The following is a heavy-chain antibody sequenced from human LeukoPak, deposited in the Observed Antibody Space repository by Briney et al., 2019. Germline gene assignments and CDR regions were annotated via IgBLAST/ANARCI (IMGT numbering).Heavy chain of an antibody. CDR3: ARRSTEDY. V-gene: IGHV3-7*01. CDR2: IKYDGSEK. J-gene: IGHJ4*02. CDR1: GFSFRNYW. Sequence: GGSLRLSCVASGFSFRNYWMSWVRHAPGKGLEWVATIKYDGSEKFSVQGRFTISRDNAKNSLYLQMNSLRVEDTAVYYCARRSTEDYWGQGTLVTVSS. D-gene: IGHD2-2*01.